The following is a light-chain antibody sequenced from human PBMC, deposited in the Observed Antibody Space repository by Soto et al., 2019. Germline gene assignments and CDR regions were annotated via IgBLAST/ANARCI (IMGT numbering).Light chain of an antibody. CDR2: DVS. CDR1: SSDVGGYNY. J-gene: IGLJ2*01. V-gene: IGLV2-14*01. Sequence: QSALTQPASVSGSPGQSITISCTGTSSDVGGYNYVSWYQQHPGKAPKLMIYDVSNRPSGVSNRFSGSKSGNTASLTISGLQAQDEADDSCSSYTSSSTTVFGGGTKITVL. CDR3: SSYTSSSTTV.